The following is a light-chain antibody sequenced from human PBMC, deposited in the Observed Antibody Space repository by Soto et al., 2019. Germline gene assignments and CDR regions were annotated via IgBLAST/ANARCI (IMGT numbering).Light chain of an antibody. Sequence: AIQLTQAPSSLSASVGYRVTITCLASQDIRGALAWYQQKPGKPPKLLIFDVSSLKSGVPSRFSGSGSGTDFTLTISSLQPEDFATYYCQQFNTYPITFGQGTRLEI. CDR3: QQFNTYPIT. J-gene: IGKJ5*01. V-gene: IGKV1-13*02. CDR1: QDIRGA. CDR2: DVS.